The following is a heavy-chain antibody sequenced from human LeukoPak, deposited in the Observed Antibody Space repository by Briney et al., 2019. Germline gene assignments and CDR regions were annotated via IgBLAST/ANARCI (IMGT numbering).Heavy chain of an antibody. CDR2: ISSSGVTT. V-gene: IGHV3-23*01. J-gene: IGHJ4*02. CDR1: GFTVNNYA. D-gene: IGHD6-19*01. Sequence: PGGSLRLSCTASGFTVNNYAMSWVRQSPGKGLEWVSSISSSGVTTHYADSVKGRLTISRDNSKNTLYLETNSLRAEDTATYYCAIGFSNGWYYFDYWGQGTLVIVSS. CDR3: AIGFSNGWYYFDY.